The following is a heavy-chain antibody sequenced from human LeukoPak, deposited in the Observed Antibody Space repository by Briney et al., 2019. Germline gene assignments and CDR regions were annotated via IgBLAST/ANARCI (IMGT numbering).Heavy chain of an antibody. D-gene: IGHD3-9*01. V-gene: IGHV3-23*01. CDR3: ERTYYDILTGPYYFDY. CDR2: ISGSGGST. Sequence: GGSLRLSCAASGFTFSSYAMSWVRQAPGKGLEWVSAISGSGGSTYYADSVKGRFTISRDNSKNTLYLQMNSLRAEDTAVYYCERTYYDILTGPYYFDYWGQGTLVTVSS. J-gene: IGHJ4*02. CDR1: GFTFSSYA.